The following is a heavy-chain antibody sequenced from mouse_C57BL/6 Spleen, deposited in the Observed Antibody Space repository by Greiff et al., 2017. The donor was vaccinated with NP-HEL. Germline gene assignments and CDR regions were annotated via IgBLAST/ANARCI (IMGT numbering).Heavy chain of an antibody. V-gene: IGHV7-1*01. CDR3: ARGYYGDY. Sequence: EVKLVESGGGLVQSGRSLRLPCATSGFTFSDFYMEWVRQAPGKGLEWIAASRNKANDYTTEYSASVKGRFIVSRDTSQSILYLQMNALRAEDTAIYYCARGYYGDYWGQGTTLTVSS. CDR1: GFTFSDFY. CDR2: SRNKANDYTT. J-gene: IGHJ2*01.